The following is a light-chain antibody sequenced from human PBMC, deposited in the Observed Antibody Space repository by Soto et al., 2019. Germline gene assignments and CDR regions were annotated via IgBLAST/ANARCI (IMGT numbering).Light chain of an antibody. CDR3: QQYYSPPLT. CDR2: WAS. Sequence: DIVMTQSPDSLAVSLGERATINCKSSQSVLYSSNNKNYLAWYQQKPGQPPKLLIYWASTRESGVPDRFSGSGSGTDFTLTISSLQAEDVEVYYCQQYYSPPLTFGGVTKVEIK. CDR1: QSVLYSSNNKNY. V-gene: IGKV4-1*01. J-gene: IGKJ4*01.